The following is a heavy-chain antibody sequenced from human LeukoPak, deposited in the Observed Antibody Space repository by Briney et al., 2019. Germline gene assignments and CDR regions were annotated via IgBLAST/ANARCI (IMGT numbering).Heavy chain of an antibody. Sequence: GGSLRLSCAASGFTFSNDGMHWVRQAPGRGLEWVALISYDGSDKHYADPVKGRFTVSRDNSKNTLYLQMNSLSRDDTAVYYCVGVGGYDSSGFLDYWGQGTLVTVPS. CDR2: ISYDGSDK. CDR3: VGVGGYDSSGFLDY. D-gene: IGHD3-22*01. V-gene: IGHV3-30*03. J-gene: IGHJ4*02. CDR1: GFTFSNDG.